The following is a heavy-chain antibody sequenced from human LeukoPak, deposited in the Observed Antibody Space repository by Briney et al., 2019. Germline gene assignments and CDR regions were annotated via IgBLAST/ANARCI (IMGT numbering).Heavy chain of an antibody. CDR1: GFSVSANY. CDR2: VYSAGLT. Sequence: PGGSLRLSCAASGFSVSANYMSWVRQAPGNGLEWVSAVYSAGLTYYADSVEGRFTISRDPSSNSLYLQMNTLRAEDTAVYYCASAMVRLHFDSHDYHYPFDVWGQGTTVTVSS. V-gene: IGHV3-66*01. D-gene: IGHD5-18*01. CDR3: ASAMVRLHFDSHDYHYPFDV. J-gene: IGHJ6*02.